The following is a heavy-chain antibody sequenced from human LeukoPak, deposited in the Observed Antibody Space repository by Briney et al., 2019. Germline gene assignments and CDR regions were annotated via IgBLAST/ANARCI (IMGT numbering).Heavy chain of an antibody. J-gene: IGHJ4*02. D-gene: IGHD3-3*01. V-gene: IGHV4-34*01. CDR3: ARSADLDVYYDFWSGYRY. Sequence: SSETLSLTCAVYGGSSSGYYWSWIRQPPGKGLEWIGEINHSGSTNYNPSLKSRVTISVDTSKNQFSLKLSSVTAADTAVYYCARSADLDVYYDFWSGYRYWGQGTLVTVSS. CDR2: INHSGST. CDR1: GGSSSGYY.